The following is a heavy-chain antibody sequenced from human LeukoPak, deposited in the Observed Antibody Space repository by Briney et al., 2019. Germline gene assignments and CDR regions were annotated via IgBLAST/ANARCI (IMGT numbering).Heavy chain of an antibody. D-gene: IGHD3-22*01. CDR1: GFIVSNNY. Sequence: GGSLRLSCAASGFIVSNNYMNWVRQASGKGLEWVSVIYSGGSTYYADSVKGRFTISRDNSKSTLYLQMNSLRAEDTAVYYCAKDISRINVIVVAPGRGIDYWGQGTLVTVSS. CDR3: AKDISRINVIVVAPGRGIDY. V-gene: IGHV3-53*01. J-gene: IGHJ4*02. CDR2: IYSGGST.